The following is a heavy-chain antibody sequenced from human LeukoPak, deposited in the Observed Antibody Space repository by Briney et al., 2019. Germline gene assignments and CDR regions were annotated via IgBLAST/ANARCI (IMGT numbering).Heavy chain of an antibody. Sequence: GGSLRLSCAASGFFSPHGLNWVRQAPGNGLEWLSSIRAGGYIHYAESTKGRFIISRDNARDSLYLQMNSLSAEDTAIYYCAGALCSGGSCYSFNYWGQGTLVTVSS. CDR1: GFFSPHG. CDR3: AGALCSGGSCYSFNY. D-gene: IGHD2-15*01. CDR2: IRAGGYI. J-gene: IGHJ4*02. V-gene: IGHV3-21*01.